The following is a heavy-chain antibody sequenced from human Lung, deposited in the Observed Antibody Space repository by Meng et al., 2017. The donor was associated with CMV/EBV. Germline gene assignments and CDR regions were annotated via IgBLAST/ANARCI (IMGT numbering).Heavy chain of an antibody. CDR2: ISSSSSYI. CDR3: ARDSSSSYYYGMDV. CDR1: GFTFSSYS. Sequence: ESXKISXAASGFTFSSYSMNWVRQAPGKGLEWVSSISSSSSYIYYADSVKGRFTISRDNAKNSLYLQMNSLRAEDTAVYYCARDSSSSYYYGMDVWGQGTTVTVSS. D-gene: IGHD6-6*01. J-gene: IGHJ6*02. V-gene: IGHV3-21*01.